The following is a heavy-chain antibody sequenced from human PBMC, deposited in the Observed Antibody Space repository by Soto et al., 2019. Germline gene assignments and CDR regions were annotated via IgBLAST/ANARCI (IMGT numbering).Heavy chain of an antibody. CDR3: VKQLLSLIVVADAFDI. CDR1: GFTFSTYG. V-gene: IGHV3-23*01. CDR2: ISGSGYNT. Sequence: EVQLLESGGTVVQPGGSLRLSCAASGFTFSTYGVSWVRQAPGKGLEWVSSISGSGYNTFYADSVKGRFTISRDNSNNTVHLRMNNLRADDTALYYCVKQLLSLIVVADAFDIWGQGTMVTVSS. D-gene: IGHD3-22*01. J-gene: IGHJ3*02.